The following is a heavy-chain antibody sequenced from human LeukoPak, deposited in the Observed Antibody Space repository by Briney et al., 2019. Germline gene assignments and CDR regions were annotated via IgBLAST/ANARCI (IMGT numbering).Heavy chain of an antibody. J-gene: IGHJ3*01. V-gene: IGHV3-53*01. Sequence: GGSLRLSCAASGFTVSSNYMSWVRQAPGKGLEWVSVIYSGGSAYYADSVKGRFTISRDNSKNTLYLQMNSLRAEDTAVYYCARVRVVAATEVWGQGTMVTVSS. CDR1: GFTVSSNY. CDR2: IYSGGSA. D-gene: IGHD2-15*01. CDR3: ARVRVVAATEV.